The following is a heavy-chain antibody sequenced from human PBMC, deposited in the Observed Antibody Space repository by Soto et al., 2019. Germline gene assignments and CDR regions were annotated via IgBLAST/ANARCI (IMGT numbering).Heavy chain of an antibody. CDR1: GFTFSSYG. V-gene: IGHV3-30*18. J-gene: IGHJ5*01. CDR3: AKDKDDFVWGSYDS. CDR2: ISHDGSNK. Sequence: GGSLRLSCAASGFTFSSYGMHWVRQAPGKGLEWVAVISHDGSNKYYADSVKGRFTISRDNSKNTLYLQMNSLRAEDTAVYYCAKDKDDFVWGSYDSWGQGTPVTVS. D-gene: IGHD3-16*01.